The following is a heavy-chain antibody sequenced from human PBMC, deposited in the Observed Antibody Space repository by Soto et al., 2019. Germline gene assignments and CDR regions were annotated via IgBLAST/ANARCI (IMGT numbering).Heavy chain of an antibody. D-gene: IGHD2-2*01. CDR3: ARTRQRRPVFYVDY. J-gene: IGHJ4*02. V-gene: IGHV1-69*01. CDR1: GGPFNTFG. Sequence: QVQLMQSGAEVTKPGSSVKVSCKASGGPFNTFGISWVRQAPGQWLEWMGGIIPKYGKTNYARRFQGRAPITADESTTTAYLELSSRRHDDTAIYYCARTRQRRPVFYVDYWGQGTLISV. CDR2: IIPKYGKT.